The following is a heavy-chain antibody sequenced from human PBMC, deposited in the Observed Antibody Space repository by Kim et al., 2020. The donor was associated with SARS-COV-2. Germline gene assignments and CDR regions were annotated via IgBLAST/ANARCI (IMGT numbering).Heavy chain of an antibody. CDR1: GGTFSSYA. V-gene: IGHV1-69*13. CDR3: ASRPSRGLYYDSSGYQDDY. Sequence: SVKVSCKASGGTFSSYAISWVRQAPGQGLEWMGGIIPIFGTANYAQKFQGRVTITADESTSTAYMELSSLRSEDTAVYYCASRPSRGLYYDSSGYQDDYWGQGTLVTVSS. D-gene: IGHD3-22*01. J-gene: IGHJ4*02. CDR2: IIPIFGTA.